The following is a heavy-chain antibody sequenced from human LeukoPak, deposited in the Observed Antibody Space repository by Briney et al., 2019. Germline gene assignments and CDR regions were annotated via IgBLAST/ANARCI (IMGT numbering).Heavy chain of an antibody. Sequence: GSLRLSCAASGFTFSSYSMNWVRHPPGKGLEWIGEINHRESTNYNPSLKSRVTISIDTSTNQFSLRLSSVTAADTAVYFCARGPTTVYDSLTGYYYFDYWGQGTLVTVSS. CDR1: GFTFSSYS. J-gene: IGHJ4*02. CDR3: ARGPTTVYDSLTGYYYFDY. V-gene: IGHV4-34*01. CDR2: INHREST. D-gene: IGHD3-9*01.